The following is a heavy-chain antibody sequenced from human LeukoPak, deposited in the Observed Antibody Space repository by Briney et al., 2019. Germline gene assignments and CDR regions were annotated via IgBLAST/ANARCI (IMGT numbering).Heavy chain of an antibody. CDR2: AHHSGST. CDR1: GGSISSRNW. D-gene: IGHD1-1*01. CDR3: ARARAGTNDY. J-gene: IGHJ4*02. V-gene: IGHV4-4*02. Sequence: SGTLSLTCAVSGGSISSRNWWSWVRQPPGKGLEWIGEAHHSGSTNYKPSLKSRVNISVDKSNNQFSLRLSSVTAADTAVYYCARARAGTNDYWGQGTLVTVSS.